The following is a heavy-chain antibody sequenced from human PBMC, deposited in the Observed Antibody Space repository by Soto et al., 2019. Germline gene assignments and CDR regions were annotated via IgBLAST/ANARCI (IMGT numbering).Heavy chain of an antibody. CDR2: IYYSGST. Sequence: PSETLSLTCTVSGGSISSYYWSWIRQPPGKGLEWIGYIYYSGSTNYNPSLKSHVTISVDTSKNQFSLKLSSVTAADTAVFYCARGIPTPYCSSTTCAFYFDYWGQGILVTVSS. D-gene: IGHD2-2*01. V-gene: IGHV4-59*01. CDR1: GGSISSYY. CDR3: ARGIPTPYCSSTTCAFYFDY. J-gene: IGHJ4*02.